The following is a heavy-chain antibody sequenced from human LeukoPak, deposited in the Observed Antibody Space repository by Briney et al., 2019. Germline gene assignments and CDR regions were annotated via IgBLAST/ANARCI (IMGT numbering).Heavy chain of an antibody. D-gene: IGHD5-18*01. CDR3: ARDGAMAGAFDI. V-gene: IGHV3-21*01. J-gene: IGHJ3*02. CDR1: GFTFSSYS. CDR2: ISSSSSYI. Sequence: GGSLGLSRAASGFTFSSYSMNWVRQAPGKGLEWVSSISSSSSYIYYADSVKGRFTISRDNAKNSLYLQMNSLRAEDTAVYYCARDGAMAGAFDIWGQGTMVTVSS.